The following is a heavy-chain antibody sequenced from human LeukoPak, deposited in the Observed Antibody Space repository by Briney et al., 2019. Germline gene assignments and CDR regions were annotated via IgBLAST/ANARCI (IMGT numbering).Heavy chain of an antibody. CDR2: IYTSGST. CDR1: GGSISSGSYY. J-gene: IGHJ4*02. Sequence: SETLSLTCTVSGGSISSGSYYWSWIRQPAGKGLEWIGRIYTSGSTNYNPSLKSRVTISVDTSKNQFSLKLSSVTAADTAVYYCARIITMIVVFQNWGQGTLVTVSS. CDR3: ARIITMIVVFQN. D-gene: IGHD3-22*01. V-gene: IGHV4-61*02.